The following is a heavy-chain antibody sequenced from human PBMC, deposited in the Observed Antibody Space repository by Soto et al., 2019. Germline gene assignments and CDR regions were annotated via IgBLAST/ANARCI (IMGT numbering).Heavy chain of an antibody. Sequence: QVQLQESGPGLVKPSETLSLTCTVSGGSISGYYWSWIRQPPGKGLGGIVYIYCSGSTNYNPSLKSRVTISVDTSKHQFSMKLSSVTAADTAVYYCARITCSGGSCYSKRGWFDPGGQGPLVTVSS. CDR1: GGSISGYY. CDR3: ARITCSGGSCYSKRGWFDP. D-gene: IGHD2-15*01. CDR2: IYCSGST. J-gene: IGHJ5*02. V-gene: IGHV4-59*01.